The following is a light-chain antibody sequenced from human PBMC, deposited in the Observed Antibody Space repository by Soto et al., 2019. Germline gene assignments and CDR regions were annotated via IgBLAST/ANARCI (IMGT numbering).Light chain of an antibody. Sequence: DIQITQSPSSLSASVGDRVTITCQASQDITNYLNWYQQKPGRAPRLLLYDASSLETGVPSRFSGSGSGTDFTLTISSLQPEDFATDDCQQSYSTTPTFGQGTKVDIK. CDR2: DAS. CDR1: QDITNY. CDR3: QQSYSTTPT. V-gene: IGKV1-39*01. J-gene: IGKJ1*01.